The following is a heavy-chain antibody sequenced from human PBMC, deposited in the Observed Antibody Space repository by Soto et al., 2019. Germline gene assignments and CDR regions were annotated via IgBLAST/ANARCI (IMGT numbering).Heavy chain of an antibody. V-gene: IGHV4-4*02. D-gene: IGHD1-7*01. CDR3: ASRDPGTSDDY. J-gene: IGHJ4*02. CDR2: IYRTGST. CDR1: GGSFTSNNW. Sequence: PSQTLSLTCAVSGGSFTSNNWWTWVRQPPGQGLEWIGEIYRTGSTNYNPPIKSRVTISLEKSENQFSLKVTSLTAADTAVYYCASRDPGTSDDYGGQGTLVTVSS.